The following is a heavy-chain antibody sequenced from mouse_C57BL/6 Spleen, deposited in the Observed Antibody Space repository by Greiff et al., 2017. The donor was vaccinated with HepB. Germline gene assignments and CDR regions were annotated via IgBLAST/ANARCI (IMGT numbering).Heavy chain of an antibody. CDR2: IYPGDGDT. CDR1: GYAFSSYW. J-gene: IGHJ1*03. CDR3: ARDRPGWYFDV. V-gene: IGHV1-80*01. Sequence: QVQLKESGAELVKPGASVKISCKASGYAFSSYWMNWVKQRPGKGLEWIGQIYPGDGDTNYNGKFKGKATLTADKSSSTAYMQLSSLTSEDSAVYFCARDRPGWYFDVWGTGTTVTVSS.